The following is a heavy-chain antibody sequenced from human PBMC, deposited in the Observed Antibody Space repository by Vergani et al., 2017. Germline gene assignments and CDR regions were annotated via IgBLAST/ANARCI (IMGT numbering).Heavy chain of an antibody. CDR1: GFSFGSYG. CDR2: ISNDGGNK. D-gene: IGHD6-19*01. Sequence: QVQLVESGGNVVQSGTSLRLSCAASGFSFGSYGMHWVRQSPGKGLEWVAVISNDGGNKYYADSVKGRFTIYKDNSKNTLFLHMNSLRPEDTAVYYCAKVGRSEVAGTFGAFDIWGQGTMVTVSS. CDR3: AKVGRSEVAGTFGAFDI. V-gene: IGHV3-30*18. J-gene: IGHJ3*02.